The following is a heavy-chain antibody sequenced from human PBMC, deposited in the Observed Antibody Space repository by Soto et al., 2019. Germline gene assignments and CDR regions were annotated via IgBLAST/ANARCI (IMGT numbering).Heavy chain of an antibody. CDR2: ISGNGGST. Sequence: PGKGLEWVSTISGNGGSTYYADSVKGRFTISRDNSTNMLFLQMNSLRAEDTSFFFRAEDAIRLLCTVSAFLLNRSSDL. CDR3: AEDAIRLLCTVSAFLLNRSSDL. J-gene: IGHJ2*01. D-gene: IGHD1-1*01. V-gene: IGHV3-23*01.